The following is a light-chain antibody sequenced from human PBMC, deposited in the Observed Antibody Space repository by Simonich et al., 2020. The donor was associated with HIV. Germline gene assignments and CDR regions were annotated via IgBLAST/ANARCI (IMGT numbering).Light chain of an antibody. CDR2: DDS. Sequence: SYVRTQPPSGSVAPGKTARITWGGNNIGSKSVHRYQQKPGQDHVLVVYDDSDRPSGIPERFSGSKSGNTATLTISRVEAGDEADYYCQVWDSSSDHVVFGGGTKLTVL. CDR3: QVWDSSSDHVV. J-gene: IGLJ2*01. V-gene: IGLV3-21*03. CDR1: NIGSKS.